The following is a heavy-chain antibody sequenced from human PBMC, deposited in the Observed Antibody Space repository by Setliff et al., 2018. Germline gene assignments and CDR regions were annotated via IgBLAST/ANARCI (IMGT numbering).Heavy chain of an antibody. CDR2: IYSSGST. Sequence: SETLSLTCTVSGGSISGDSWSWIRQPPGKGLEWIGYIYSSGSTNYNPSLESRVTILIDKSKNQFSLNLTSVTAADTAVYYCARARSLDFDYWGQGIMVTVSS. J-gene: IGHJ4*01. CDR1: GGSISGDS. CDR3: ARARSLDFDY. V-gene: IGHV4-4*08.